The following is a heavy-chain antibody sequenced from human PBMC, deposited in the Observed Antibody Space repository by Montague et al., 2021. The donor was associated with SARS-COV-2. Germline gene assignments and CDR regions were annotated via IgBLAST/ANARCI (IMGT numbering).Heavy chain of an antibody. CDR3: ARHLAISGPAAVSDY. V-gene: IGHV4-39*01. CDR1: GDSISSGYFY. D-gene: IGHD2-2*01. Sequence: ETLSLTCTVSGDSISSGYFYWGWIRQPPGKGLEWVGTIHYSGITYYNPSLKSRVTISIDTSRNQFSLKLSSVAAADTAIYYCARHLAISGPAAVSDYWGQGTLVTVSS. CDR2: IHYSGIT. J-gene: IGHJ4*02.